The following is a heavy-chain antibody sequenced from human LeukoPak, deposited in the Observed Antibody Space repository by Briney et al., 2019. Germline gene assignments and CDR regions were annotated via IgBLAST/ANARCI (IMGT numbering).Heavy chain of an antibody. J-gene: IGHJ6*03. V-gene: IGHV1-2*02. CDR1: GYTFTGYY. CDR3: AATRAARPARYYYYMDV. CDR2: VNPNSGGT. D-gene: IGHD6-6*01. Sequence: ASVKVSCKASGYTFTGYYMHWVRQAPGQGLEWMGWVNPNSGGTNYAQKFQGRVTMTRDTSISTAYMELSRLRSDDTAVYYCAATRAARPARYYYYMDVWGKGTTVTVSS.